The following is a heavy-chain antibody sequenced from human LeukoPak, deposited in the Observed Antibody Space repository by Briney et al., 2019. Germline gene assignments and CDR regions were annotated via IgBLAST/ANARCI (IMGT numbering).Heavy chain of an antibody. CDR2: ISGSGGST. V-gene: IGHV3-23*01. CDR1: GFTFSSYS. Sequence: PGGSLRLSCAASGFTFSSYSMSWVRQAPGKGLEWVSAISGSGGSTYYADSVKGRFTISRDNSKNTLYLQMNSLRAEDTAVYYCAKDYGDYPNYFDYWGQGTLVTVSS. D-gene: IGHD4-17*01. CDR3: AKDYGDYPNYFDY. J-gene: IGHJ4*02.